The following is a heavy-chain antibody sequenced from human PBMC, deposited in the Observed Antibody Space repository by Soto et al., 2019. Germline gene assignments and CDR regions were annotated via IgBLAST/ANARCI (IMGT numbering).Heavy chain of an antibody. J-gene: IGHJ6*02. V-gene: IGHV3-30*18. D-gene: IGHD3-10*01. CDR2: ISYDGSNK. Sequence: QVQLVESGGGVVQPGRSLRLSCAASGFTFSSYGMHWVRQAPGKGLEWVAVISYDGSNKYYADSVKGRFTISRDNSKNTLYLQMNSLRAEDTAVYYCAKDQTYYYGSGSYYNSYYGMDVWGQGTTVTVSS. CDR1: GFTFSSYG. CDR3: AKDQTYYYGSGSYYNSYYGMDV.